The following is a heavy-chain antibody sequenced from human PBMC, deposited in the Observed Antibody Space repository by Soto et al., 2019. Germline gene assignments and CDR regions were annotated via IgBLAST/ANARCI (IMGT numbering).Heavy chain of an antibody. CDR2: INADGSEK. D-gene: IGHD3-22*01. J-gene: IGHJ4*02. Sequence: PGGSLRLSCAVSGFTFADYAVHWVRQSAGKGLEWVSFINADGSEKYYADSVRGRFTISRDNSKDSFYLQMNSLRLEDTAMYYCAKAKFYYDSSPFDYWGPGTLVTVSS. CDR3: AKAKFYYDSSPFDY. V-gene: IGHV3-43D*04. CDR1: GFTFADYA.